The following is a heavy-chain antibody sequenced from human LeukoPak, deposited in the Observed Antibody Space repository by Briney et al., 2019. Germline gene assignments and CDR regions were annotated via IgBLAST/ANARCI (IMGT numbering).Heavy chain of an antibody. CDR3: ARGLRYFDWLLDY. J-gene: IGHJ4*02. CDR2: INWNGGST. D-gene: IGHD3-9*01. V-gene: IGHV3-20*04. CDR1: GFTFDDRD. Sequence: RPGGSLRLSCVASGFTFDDRDMSWVRQAPGKGLEWVSGINWNGGSTGYADSVKGRFTISRDNAKNSPYLQMNSLRAEDTALYYCARGLRYFDWLLDYWGQGTLVTVSS.